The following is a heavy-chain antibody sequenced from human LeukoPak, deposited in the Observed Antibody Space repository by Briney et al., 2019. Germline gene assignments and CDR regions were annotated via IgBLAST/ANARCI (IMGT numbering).Heavy chain of an antibody. CDR2: ISYDGSNK. CDR3: ARAELYTAMVPNFDY. Sequence: GGSLRFSCAASGFIFSNYAMHWVGQAPGKGLEWVTVISYDGSNKYYADSMKGRFTISRDNSKNTLYLQMNSLRAEDTAVYYCARAELYTAMVPNFDYWGQGTLVTVSS. D-gene: IGHD5-18*01. J-gene: IGHJ4*02. V-gene: IGHV3-30*04. CDR1: GFIFSNYA.